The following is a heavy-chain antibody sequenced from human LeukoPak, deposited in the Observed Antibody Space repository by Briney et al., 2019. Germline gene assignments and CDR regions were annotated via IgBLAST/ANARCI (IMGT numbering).Heavy chain of an antibody. CDR2: IRDDGSKK. V-gene: IGHV3-30*02. CDR3: AKVGTIGTKPLDY. CDR1: GFIFSNYG. J-gene: IGHJ4*02. D-gene: IGHD5-24*01. Sequence: QAGRSLRLSCAASGFIFSNYGMHWVRQAPGKGLEWVAFIRDDGSKKYHADSVKGQFTISRDNSKSTLYLQMNSLRVEDTGVYYCAKVGTIGTKPLDYWGQGTLVTVSS.